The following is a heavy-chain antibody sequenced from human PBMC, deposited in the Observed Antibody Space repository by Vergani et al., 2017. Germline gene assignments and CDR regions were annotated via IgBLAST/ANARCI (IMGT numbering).Heavy chain of an antibody. Sequence: VQLVESGGGLIQPGGSLRLSCAASGFTVSSNYMSWVRQAPGKGLEWVSVIYSGGSTYYADSVKGRFTISRDNSKNTLYLQMNSLRAEDTAVYYCARGVIAVAGTRYYFDYWGQGTLVTVSS. D-gene: IGHD6-19*01. J-gene: IGHJ4*02. CDR3: ARGVIAVAGTRYYFDY. CDR2: IYSGGST. CDR1: GFTVSSNY. V-gene: IGHV3-53*01.